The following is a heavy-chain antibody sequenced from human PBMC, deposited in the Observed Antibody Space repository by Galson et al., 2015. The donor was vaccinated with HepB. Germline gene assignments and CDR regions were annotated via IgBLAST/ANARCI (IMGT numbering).Heavy chain of an antibody. J-gene: IGHJ4*02. D-gene: IGHD3-22*01. Sequence: SVKVSCKASGYTFTSYGISWVRQAPGQGLEWMGWISAYNGNTNYAQKLQGRVTMTTDTSTSTAYMELRSLRSDDTAVYYCARAPPQYYYDSSGARYWGQGTLVTVSS. CDR1: GYTFTSYG. CDR3: ARAPPQYYYDSSGARY. V-gene: IGHV1-18*01. CDR2: ISAYNGNT.